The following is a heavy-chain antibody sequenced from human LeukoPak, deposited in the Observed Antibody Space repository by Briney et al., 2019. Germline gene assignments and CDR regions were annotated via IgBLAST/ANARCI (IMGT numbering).Heavy chain of an antibody. D-gene: IGHD3-9*01. CDR2: IYSGGTT. CDR1: GFTVSSNY. Sequence: GGSLRLSCAVSGFTVSSNYMSWVRQAPGKGLEWVSVIYSGGTTYYADSVKGRFTISRDNSKNTLYLQMNSLRAEDTAVYYCAKGEDYDILTGYYDYWGQGTLVTVSS. CDR3: AKGEDYDILTGYYDY. J-gene: IGHJ4*02. V-gene: IGHV3-53*01.